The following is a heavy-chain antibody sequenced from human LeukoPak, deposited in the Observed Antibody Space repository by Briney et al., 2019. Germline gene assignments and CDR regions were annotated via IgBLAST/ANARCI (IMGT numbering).Heavy chain of an antibody. D-gene: IGHD3-10*01. CDR3: ARGGYYGSGNDFRFDP. Sequence: PSETLSLTCTVSGGSISTYYWSWIRQPPGKGLEWIGYIYYTGSTSYNPSLKSRVTMSLDASKNQFSLKLSSVTAADTAVYYCARGGYYGSGNDFRFDPWGQGTLVTVSS. CDR2: IYYTGST. V-gene: IGHV4-59*01. J-gene: IGHJ5*02. CDR1: GGSISTYY.